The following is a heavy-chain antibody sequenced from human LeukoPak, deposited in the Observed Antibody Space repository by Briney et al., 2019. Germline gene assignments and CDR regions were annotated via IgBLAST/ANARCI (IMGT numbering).Heavy chain of an antibody. CDR1: GGTFSSYA. CDR2: IIPIFGTA. CDR3: ARVGLGDGLPNAFDI. Sequence: ASVKVSCKASGGTFSSYAISWVRQAHGQGLEWMGRIIPIFGTANYAQKFQGRVTITADKSTSTACMELSSLRSEDTAVYYCARVGLGDGLPNAFDIWGQGTMVTVSS. J-gene: IGHJ3*02. D-gene: IGHD3-10*01. V-gene: IGHV1-69*06.